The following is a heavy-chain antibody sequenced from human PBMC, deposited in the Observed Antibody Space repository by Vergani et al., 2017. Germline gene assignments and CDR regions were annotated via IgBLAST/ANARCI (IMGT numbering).Heavy chain of an antibody. CDR1: GYTFTGYY. D-gene: IGHD2-2*01. CDR3: ARADCSSTSCRGRGWFDP. CDR2: INPSGGST. V-gene: IGHV1-46*03. J-gene: IGHJ5*02. Sequence: QVQLVQSGAEVKKPGASVKVSCKASGYTFTGYYMHWVRQAPGQGLEWMGIINPSGGSTSYAQKFQGRVTMTRDTSTSTVYMELSSLRSEDTAVYYCARADCSSTSCRGRGWFDPWGQGTLVTVSS.